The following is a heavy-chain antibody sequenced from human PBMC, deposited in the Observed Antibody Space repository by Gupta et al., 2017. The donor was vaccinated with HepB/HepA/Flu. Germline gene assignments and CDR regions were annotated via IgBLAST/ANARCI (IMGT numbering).Heavy chain of an antibody. Sequence: QVQLVASGGGVVQPGRSLRLSCAASGFTFTNYGMHWVRQAPGKGLEWVAVIWYDGSNKYYADSVKGRFTISRDNSKNTLYLQMNSLRAEDTAVYYCARVPGSNWYYFDYWGQGTLVTVSS. CDR3: ARVPGSNWYYFDY. CDR1: GFTFTNYG. J-gene: IGHJ4*02. D-gene: IGHD6-13*01. V-gene: IGHV3-33*01. CDR2: IWYDGSNK.